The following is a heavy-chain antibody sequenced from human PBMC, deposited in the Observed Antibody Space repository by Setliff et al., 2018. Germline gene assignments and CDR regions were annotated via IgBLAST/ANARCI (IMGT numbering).Heavy chain of an antibody. D-gene: IGHD3-22*01. CDR2: INQSGST. V-gene: IGHV4-34*01. CDR1: SGSFSGYY. J-gene: IGHJ4*02. CDR3: ARGYFPSESSSYFYAY. Sequence: SSETLSLTCAVYSGSFSGYYWSWIRQPPGKGLEWIGEINQSGSTNYNPSLKSRVTISVDTSKNQFSLKLSSVTAADTAVYYCARGYFPSESSSYFYAYWGQGTLVTVSS.